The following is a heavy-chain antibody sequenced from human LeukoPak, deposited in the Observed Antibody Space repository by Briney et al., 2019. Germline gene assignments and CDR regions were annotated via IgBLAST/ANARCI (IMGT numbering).Heavy chain of an antibody. CDR1: GTSFSSYY. J-gene: IGHJ4*02. CDR3: ARMTTGHDY. D-gene: IGHD4-17*01. V-gene: IGHV4-34*01. CDR2: INHSGYT. Sequence: SETLSLTCAVSGTSFSSYYWSWIRQSPEKGLEWIGEINHSGYTNNNPSLRSRVTMSIDTSNNRLSLRLSSVTAADTAVYFCARMTTGHDYWGQGILVTVSS.